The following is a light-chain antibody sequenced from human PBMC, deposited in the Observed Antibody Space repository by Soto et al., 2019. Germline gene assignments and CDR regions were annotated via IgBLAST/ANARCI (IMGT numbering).Light chain of an antibody. CDR1: QSLEYSEGKTY. J-gene: IGKJ1*01. CDR2: KVS. V-gene: IGKV2-30*01. CDR3: MQGGHWPWT. Sequence: DVVMTQSPLSLPVTLGQPASISCTSSQSLEYSEGKTYLNWFLQRPGQSPRRLIYKVSNRDSGVPDRFSGSGSGTDFTLKISRVEAEDVGIYYCMQGGHWPWTFGQGTKVEIK.